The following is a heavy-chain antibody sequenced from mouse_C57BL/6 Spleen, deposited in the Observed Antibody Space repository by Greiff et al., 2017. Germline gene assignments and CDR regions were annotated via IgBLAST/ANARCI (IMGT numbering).Heavy chain of an antibody. CDR2: IWSGGST. J-gene: IGHJ3*01. CDR3: ARNWGGTSSWFAY. CDR1: GFSLTSYG. V-gene: IGHV2-2*01. D-gene: IGHD4-1*01. Sequence: VKLVESGPGLVQPSQSLSITCTVSGFSLTSYGVHWVRQSPGKGLEWLGVIWSGGSTDYNAAFISRLSISKDNSKSQVFFKMNSLQADDTAIYYCARNWGGTSSWFAYWGQGTLVTVSA.